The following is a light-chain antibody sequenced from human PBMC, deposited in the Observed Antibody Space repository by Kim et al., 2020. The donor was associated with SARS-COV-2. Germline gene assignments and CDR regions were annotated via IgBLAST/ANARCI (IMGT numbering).Light chain of an antibody. J-gene: IGLJ3*02. V-gene: IGLV3-25*03. Sequence: SYELTQPPSVSVSPGQTATITCSGDALPNQFTYWYQQKPGQAPVLVISRDSERPSGIPERFSASSSGTKVKLTISRVQAVDEADYYCQSADDTGASGVFG. CDR1: ALPNQF. CDR2: RDS. CDR3: QSADDTGASGV.